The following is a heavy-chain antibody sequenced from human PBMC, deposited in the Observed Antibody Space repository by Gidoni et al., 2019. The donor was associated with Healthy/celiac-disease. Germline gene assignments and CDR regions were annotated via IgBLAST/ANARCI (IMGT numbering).Heavy chain of an antibody. CDR1: GGSFSGYY. CDR2: INHSGST. V-gene: IGHV4-34*01. D-gene: IGHD6-25*01. CDR3: ARGSRQQRQRKNWFDP. Sequence: QVQLQQWGAGLLKPSETLSLTCAVYGGSFSGYYWSWIRQPPGKVLEWIGEINHSGSTNYNPSLKSRVTISVDTSKNQFSLKLSSVTAADTAVYYCARGSRQQRQRKNWFDPWGQGTLVTVSS. J-gene: IGHJ5*02.